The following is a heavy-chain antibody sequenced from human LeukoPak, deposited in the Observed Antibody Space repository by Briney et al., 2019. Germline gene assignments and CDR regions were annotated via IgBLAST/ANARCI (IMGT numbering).Heavy chain of an antibody. CDR2: ISGSSSYI. CDR1: GFTFSTYS. V-gene: IGHV3-21*01. D-gene: IGHD5-12*01. J-gene: IGHJ4*02. Sequence: GGSLRLSCAASGFTFSTYSMDWVRQAPGKGLEWVSSISGSSSYIYYADSVKGRFTISRDNAKNSLYLQMNSLRAEDTAVYYCARNESEVATANCDYWGQGTQVTVSS. CDR3: ARNESEVATANCDY.